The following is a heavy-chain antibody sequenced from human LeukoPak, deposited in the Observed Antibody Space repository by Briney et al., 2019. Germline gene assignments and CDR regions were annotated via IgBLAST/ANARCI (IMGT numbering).Heavy chain of an antibody. V-gene: IGHV1-2*04. CDR2: INPNSGGT. CDR1: GYTFTGYY. D-gene: IGHD3-10*01. Sequence: GASVKVSCKASGYTFTGYYMHWVRQAPGQGLEWIGWINPNSGGTNCAQKFQGWVTMTRDTSISTAYMELSRLRSDDTAVYYCARAPPYGSYDSWGQGTLVTVSS. J-gene: IGHJ4*02. CDR3: ARAPPYGSYDS.